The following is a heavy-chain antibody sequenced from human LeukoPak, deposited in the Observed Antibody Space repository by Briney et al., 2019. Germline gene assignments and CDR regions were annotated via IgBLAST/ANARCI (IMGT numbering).Heavy chain of an antibody. CDR1: GGTFSSYA. Sequence: SVKVSCKASGGTFSSYAISWVRQAPGQGLEWMGGIIPIFGTANYAQKFQGRVTITADESTSTAYMELSSLRSEDTAVYYCARDWGLVGSTDWGGHEDWFDPWGQGTLVTVSS. CDR2: IIPIFGTA. V-gene: IGHV1-69*13. J-gene: IGHJ5*02. CDR3: ARDWGLVGSTDWGGHEDWFDP. D-gene: IGHD3-16*01.